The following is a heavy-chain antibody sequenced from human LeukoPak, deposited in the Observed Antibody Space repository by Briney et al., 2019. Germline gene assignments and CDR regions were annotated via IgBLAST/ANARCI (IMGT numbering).Heavy chain of an antibody. CDR2: INHSGST. J-gene: IGHJ4*02. Sequence: SETLSLTCAVYVGSFSGYYWSWIRQPPGKGLEWIGEINHSGSTNYNPSLKSRVTISVDTSKNQFSLKLSSVTAADTAVYYCARGLGDPYFDYWGQGTLVTVSS. V-gene: IGHV4-34*01. CDR1: VGSFSGYY. CDR3: ARGLGDPYFDY.